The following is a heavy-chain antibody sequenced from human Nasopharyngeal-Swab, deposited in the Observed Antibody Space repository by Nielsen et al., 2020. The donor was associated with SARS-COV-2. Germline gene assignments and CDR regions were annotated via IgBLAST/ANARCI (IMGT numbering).Heavy chain of an antibody. J-gene: IGHJ4*02. Sequence: GESLKISCAASGFTFSSYAMSWVRQAPGKGLEWVSAISGSGGSTYYADSVKGRFTISRDNSKNTLYLQMNSLRAEDTAVYYCAKGRYYDSSGYLDYWGQGTLVTVSS. CDR3: AKGRYYDSSGYLDY. CDR1: GFTFSSYA. CDR2: ISGSGGST. V-gene: IGHV3-23*01. D-gene: IGHD3-22*01.